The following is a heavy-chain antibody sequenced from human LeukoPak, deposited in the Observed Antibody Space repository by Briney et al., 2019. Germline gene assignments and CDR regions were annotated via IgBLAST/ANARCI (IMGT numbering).Heavy chain of an antibody. D-gene: IGHD1-7*01. CDR2: IYYSGST. CDR1: GGSISSYY. CDR3: ARQNYRKTFGY. J-gene: IGHJ4*02. V-gene: IGHV4-59*08. Sequence: SETLSLTCTVSGGSISSYYWSWIRQPPGKGLEWIGYIYYSGSTNYNPSLKSRVTISVDTSKNQFSLKLSSVTAADTAVYYCARQNYRKTFGYWGQGTLVTVSS.